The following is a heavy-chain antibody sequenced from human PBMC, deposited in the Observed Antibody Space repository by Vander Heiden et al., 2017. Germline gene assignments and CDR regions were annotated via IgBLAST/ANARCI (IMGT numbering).Heavy chain of an antibody. V-gene: IGHV1-69*01. CDR3: ARANNYYDSSGYLTC. J-gene: IGHJ4*02. D-gene: IGHD3-22*01. CDR2: IIPIFGTA. CDR1: GGTFRSSA. Sequence: QVQLVQSGAEVKKPGASVKVSCKASGGTFRSSALSWVRQAPGKGLEWMGGIIPIFGTANYAQKFQGRVTITADESTSTAYMELSSMRSEDTAVYYCARANNYYDSSGYLTCWGQGTLVTVSS.